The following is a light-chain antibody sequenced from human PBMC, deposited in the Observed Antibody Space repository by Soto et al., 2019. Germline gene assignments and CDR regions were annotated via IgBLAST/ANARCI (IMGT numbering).Light chain of an antibody. CDR2: DAS. Sequence: AIQLTQSPSSLSASVGDRVTITCRAIQGISSALAWYQQKPGKAPKLLIYDASSLESGVPSRFSGSGSGTDFTLTISSLQPEDFATYYCQQFNNYLWTFGQGTKVEIK. J-gene: IGKJ1*01. V-gene: IGKV1D-13*01. CDR3: QQFNNYLWT. CDR1: QGISSA.